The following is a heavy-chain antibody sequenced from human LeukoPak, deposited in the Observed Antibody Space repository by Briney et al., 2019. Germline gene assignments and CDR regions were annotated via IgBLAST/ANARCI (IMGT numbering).Heavy chain of an antibody. CDR2: IYYSGST. V-gene: IGHV4-30-4*08. CDR1: GGSISSGDYY. CDR3: ASLGDENWGSEIDY. J-gene: IGHJ4*02. Sequence: PSETLSLTCTVSGGSISSGDYYWSWIRQPPGKGLEWIGYIYYSGSTYYNPSLKSRVTISVGTSKNQFSLKLSSVTAADTAVYYCASLGDENWGSEIDYCGQGTLGTVSS. D-gene: IGHD7-27*01.